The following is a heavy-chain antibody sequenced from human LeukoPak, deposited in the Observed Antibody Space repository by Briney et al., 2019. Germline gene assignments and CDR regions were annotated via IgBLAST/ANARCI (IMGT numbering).Heavy chain of an antibody. J-gene: IGHJ4*02. CDR3: AKEGVYSSGWYDY. Sequence: GSLILSCAASGFTFSSYGMHWVRQAPGKGLEWVAVVWYDGSNKYYADSVKGRFTISRDNSKNTLYLQMNSLRAEDMAVYYCAKEGVYSSGWYDYWGQGTLVTVSS. CDR1: GFTFSSYG. V-gene: IGHV3-33*06. CDR2: VWYDGSNK. D-gene: IGHD6-19*01.